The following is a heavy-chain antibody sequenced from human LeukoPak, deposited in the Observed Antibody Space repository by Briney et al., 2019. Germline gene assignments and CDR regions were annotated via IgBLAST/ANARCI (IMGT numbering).Heavy chain of an antibody. CDR3: AKDLGYSSSWFYYYYYMDV. D-gene: IGHD6-13*01. Sequence: GGSLRLSCAASGFTFSSYWMHWVRQVPGKGLEWVSAISGSGGSTYYADSVKGRFTISRDNSKNTLYLQMNSLRAEDTAVYYCAKDLGYSSSWFYYYYYMDVWGKGTTVTVSS. J-gene: IGHJ6*03. CDR1: GFTFSSYW. V-gene: IGHV3-23*01. CDR2: ISGSGGST.